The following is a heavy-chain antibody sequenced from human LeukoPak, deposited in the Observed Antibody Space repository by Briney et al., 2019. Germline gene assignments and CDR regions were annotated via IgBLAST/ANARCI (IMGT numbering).Heavy chain of an antibody. CDR2: TYRRSTWYN. J-gene: IGHJ3*01. CDR3: ARDSGIRAHRYCSGDNCCRAFDV. D-gene: IGHD2-15*01. Sequence: SQTLSLTCVVSGDSVSSNTAAWNWIRQSPSRGLEWLGRTYRRSTWYNDYDISVKSRITINSDTSKNLFSLQLNSVTPEDTAVYYCARDSGIRAHRYCSGDNCCRAFDVWGQGTMVTVSS. CDR1: GDSVSSNTAA. V-gene: IGHV6-1*01.